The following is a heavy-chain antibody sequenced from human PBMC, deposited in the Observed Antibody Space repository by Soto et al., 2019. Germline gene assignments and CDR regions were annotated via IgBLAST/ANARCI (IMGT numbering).Heavy chain of an antibody. Sequence: QVQLVQSGAEVKKPGSSVKVSCKASGGTFSSYTISWVRQAPGQGLEWMGRIIPILGIANYAQKFQGRVTITADKSTSTAYMELGSRRSEDTAVYYCARGGPVGAGWGQGTLVTVSS. D-gene: IGHD1-26*01. CDR1: GGTFSSYT. V-gene: IGHV1-69*02. CDR2: IIPILGIA. CDR3: ARGGPVGAG. J-gene: IGHJ4*02.